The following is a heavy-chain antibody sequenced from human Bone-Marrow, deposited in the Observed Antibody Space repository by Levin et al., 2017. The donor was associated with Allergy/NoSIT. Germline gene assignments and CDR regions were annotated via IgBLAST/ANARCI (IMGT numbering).Heavy chain of an antibody. CDR2: LTTSGSST. V-gene: IGHV3-23*01. Sequence: GGSLRLSCAASGFTFSNYAMNWVRRAPGKGLEWVSTLTTSGSSTYYADSVKGRFAISRDNSKNMLFLQMNSLRPEDTAVYYCAKDLGDDWYFDLWGRGTRSLSPQ. CDR3: AKDLGDDWYFDL. CDR1: GFTFSNYA. J-gene: IGHJ2*01. D-gene: IGHD2-21*02.